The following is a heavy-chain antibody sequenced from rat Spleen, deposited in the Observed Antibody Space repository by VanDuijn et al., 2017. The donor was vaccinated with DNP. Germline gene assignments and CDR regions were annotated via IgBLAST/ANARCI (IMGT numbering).Heavy chain of an antibody. D-gene: IGHD1-11*01. CDR3: TTRGNYGGYDY. Sequence: EVQLVESGGGLVQPGRSIKLSCATSGFTFSNYYMAWVRQAPAKGLEWVASITTGGGYTYYRDSVTGRFTISRDFAKSTLYLQMDSLRSEDSATYYCTTRGNYGGYDYWGQGVMVTVSS. V-gene: IGHV5-25*01. CDR2: ITTGGGYT. J-gene: IGHJ2*01. CDR1: GFTFSNYY.